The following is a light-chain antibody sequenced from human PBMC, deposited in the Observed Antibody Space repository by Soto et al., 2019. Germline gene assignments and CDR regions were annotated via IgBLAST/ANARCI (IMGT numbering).Light chain of an antibody. Sequence: DIQMTQSPSTLSASVGDRVTITCRASQSIRSWLAWYQQKPGKAPKLLIYKASSLESGVPSRFSGSGSGTEFTLTISSLQRDDFATYYCQQYNSYSRTFGQGTKVEIK. CDR3: QQYNSYSRT. V-gene: IGKV1-5*03. CDR1: QSIRSW. CDR2: KAS. J-gene: IGKJ1*01.